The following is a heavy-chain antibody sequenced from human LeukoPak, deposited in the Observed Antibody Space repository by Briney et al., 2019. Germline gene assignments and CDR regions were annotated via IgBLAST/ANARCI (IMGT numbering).Heavy chain of an antibody. CDR1: GYTFTSYY. CDR2: INPSGGST. Sequence: AASVNVSCKASGYTFTSYYMHWVRQAPGQGLERMGIINPSGGSTSYAQKFQGRVTMTRDTSISTAYMELSRLRSDDTAVYYCARSGVAGGKFWFDPWGQGTLVTVSS. V-gene: IGHV1-46*01. J-gene: IGHJ5*02. D-gene: IGHD4-23*01. CDR3: ARSGVAGGKFWFDP.